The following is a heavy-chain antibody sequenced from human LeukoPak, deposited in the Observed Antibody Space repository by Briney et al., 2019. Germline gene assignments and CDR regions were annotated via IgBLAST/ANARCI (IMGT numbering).Heavy chain of an antibody. CDR1: GFTFSSYA. CDR2: ISYDGSNK. J-gene: IGHJ6*02. Sequence: GRSLRLSCAASGFTFSSYAMHWVRQAPGKGLEWVAVISYDGSNKYYADSVKGRFTISRDNSKNTLYLQMNSLRAEDTAVYYCARDYGSGSHYGMDVWGQGTTVTVSS. D-gene: IGHD3-10*01. V-gene: IGHV3-30-3*01. CDR3: ARDYGSGSHYGMDV.